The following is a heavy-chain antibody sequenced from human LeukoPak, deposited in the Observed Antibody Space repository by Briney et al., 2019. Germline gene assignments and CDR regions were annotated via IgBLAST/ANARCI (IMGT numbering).Heavy chain of an antibody. Sequence: RPGGSLRLSCVASGFTFSTYTMNWVRQAPEKGLEWVSSISDSLGYMHYADSVKGRFTISRDNAKNSLYLQMNSLRAEDTAVYYCARARGTKLDYWGQGTLVTVSS. CDR3: ARARGTKLDY. J-gene: IGHJ4*02. D-gene: IGHD1-1*01. CDR2: ISDSLGYM. CDR1: GFTFSTYT. V-gene: IGHV3-21*01.